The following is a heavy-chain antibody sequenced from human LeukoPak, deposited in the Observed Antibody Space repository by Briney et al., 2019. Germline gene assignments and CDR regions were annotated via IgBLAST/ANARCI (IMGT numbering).Heavy chain of an antibody. Sequence: GGSLRLSCAASGFTFSSYWMRWVRQAPGKGLVWVSRINSDGSSTSYADSVKGRFTISRDNAKNSLYLQMDSLRAEDTAVYYCATTIIAATMDVWGQGTTVTVSS. CDR2: INSDGSST. D-gene: IGHD6-13*01. J-gene: IGHJ6*02. CDR3: ATTIIAATMDV. CDR1: GFTFSSYW. V-gene: IGHV3-74*01.